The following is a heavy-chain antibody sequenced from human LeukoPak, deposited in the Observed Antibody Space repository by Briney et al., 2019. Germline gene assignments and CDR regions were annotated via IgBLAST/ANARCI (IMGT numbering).Heavy chain of an antibody. CDR1: GGTFSSCA. J-gene: IGHJ4*02. V-gene: IGHV1-69*05. D-gene: IGHD3-22*01. CDR2: IIPIFGTA. CDR3: ARGDQFLYYYDSNPFDY. Sequence: ASVKVSCKASGGTFSSCAISWVRQAPGQGLEWMGRIIPIFGTANYAQKFQGRVTITTDESTSTAYMELSSLRSEDTAVYYCARGDQFLYYYDSNPFDYWGQGTLVTVSS.